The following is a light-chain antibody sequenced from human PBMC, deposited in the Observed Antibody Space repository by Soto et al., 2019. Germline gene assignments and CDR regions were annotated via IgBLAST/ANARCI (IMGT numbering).Light chain of an antibody. CDR3: QVWDSNAVLYV. V-gene: IGLV3-1*01. CDR1: KLEDKY. Sequence: SYELTQPPSVSVSPGQTATISCSGHKLEDKYVCWYQQKPGQSPILVIYRDDRRPSGIPERFSGSSSGNTATLTISETQPLDEADYYCQVWDSNAVLYVFGAGTKLTVL. CDR2: RDD. J-gene: IGLJ1*01.